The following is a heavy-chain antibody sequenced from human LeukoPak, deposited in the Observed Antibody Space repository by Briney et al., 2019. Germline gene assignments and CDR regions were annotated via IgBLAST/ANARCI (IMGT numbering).Heavy chain of an antibody. V-gene: IGHV3-9*01. J-gene: IGHJ3*02. Sequence: GGSLRLSCAASGFTFDDYAMHWVRQAPGKGLEWVSGISWNSGSIGYADSVKGRFTISRDNAKNSLYLQMNSLRAEDTALYYCAKDFYDSSERGVAFDIWGQGTMVTVSS. CDR2: ISWNSGSI. D-gene: IGHD3-22*01. CDR1: GFTFDDYA. CDR3: AKDFYDSSERGVAFDI.